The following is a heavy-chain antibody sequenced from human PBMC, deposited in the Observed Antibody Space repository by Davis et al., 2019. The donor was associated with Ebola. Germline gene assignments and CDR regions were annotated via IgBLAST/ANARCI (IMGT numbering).Heavy chain of an antibody. V-gene: IGHV4-34*01. CDR3: AGLSPLGTTIDY. J-gene: IGHJ4*02. CDR2: IYHSGTT. CDR1: GGSFSGYY. Sequence: PSETLSLTCAAYGGSFSGYYWTWIRQSPGKGLEWIGEIYHSGTTNYNPSLKSRVTISVDKSKNQFSLRLTSVTAADTAVYYCAGLSPLGTTIDYCGQGTLVTVSS. D-gene: IGHD1-7*01.